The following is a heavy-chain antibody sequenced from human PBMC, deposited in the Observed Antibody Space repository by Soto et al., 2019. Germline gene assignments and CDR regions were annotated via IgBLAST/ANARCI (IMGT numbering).Heavy chain of an antibody. CDR1: GYTFTSYG. CDR3: ARGPRYCSSTSCFSGVTWFDP. V-gene: IGHV1-18*04. CDR2: ISSYNGNT. D-gene: IGHD2-2*01. Sequence: ASVKVYCKASGYTFTSYGISWVRQAPGQGLEWMGWISSYNGNTNYAQQVQGRVTMTTDKSTSTTYMELRSLRSDDTAAYYCARGPRYCSSTSCFSGVTWFDPWGQGTLVTVSS. J-gene: IGHJ5*02.